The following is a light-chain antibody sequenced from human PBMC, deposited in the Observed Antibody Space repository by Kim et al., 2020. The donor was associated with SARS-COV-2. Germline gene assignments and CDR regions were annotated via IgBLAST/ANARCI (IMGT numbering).Light chain of an antibody. J-gene: IGLJ3*02. CDR2: EVN. V-gene: IGLV2-8*01. Sequence: GQSVTISCPGTSSDIGAYNYVSWYQQYPGKAPKLMISEVNKRPSGVPDRFSGSKSGNTASLTVSGLQAEDEAEYYCSSYAGNSNVVFGGGTQLTVL. CDR1: SSDIGAYNY. CDR3: SSYAGNSNVV.